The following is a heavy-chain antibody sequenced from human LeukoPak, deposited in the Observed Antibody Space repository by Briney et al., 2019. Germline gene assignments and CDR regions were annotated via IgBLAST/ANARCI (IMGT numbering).Heavy chain of an antibody. CDR2: LYISGST. V-gene: IGHV3-66*01. D-gene: IGHD3-10*01. J-gene: IGHJ3*02. CDR1: GFTVSSSY. Sequence: GGSLRLSCAASGFTVSSSYMSWVRQAPGKGLEWVSVLYISGSTYYADSVKGRFTISRDNSKNMLYLQMNSLRAEDTAVYYCVRGPYGSDSNYNVGAFDMWGQGTMVTVSS. CDR3: VRGPYGSDSNYNVGAFDM.